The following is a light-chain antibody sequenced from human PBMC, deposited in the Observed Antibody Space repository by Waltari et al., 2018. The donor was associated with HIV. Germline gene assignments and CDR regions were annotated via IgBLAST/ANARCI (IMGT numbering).Light chain of an antibody. CDR1: SSDVGNYNY. CDR3: SSYAATNTLV. J-gene: IGLJ3*02. V-gene: IGLV2-8*01. Sequence: QSALTQPPSASGSPGQSVTISCTGTSSDVGNYNYVSWYLQHPGKAPKLMVYEVNKRPAGVPDRFSGSKSGNAASLTVSGLQAEDEAEYYCSSYAATNTLVFGGGTKVTVL. CDR2: EVN.